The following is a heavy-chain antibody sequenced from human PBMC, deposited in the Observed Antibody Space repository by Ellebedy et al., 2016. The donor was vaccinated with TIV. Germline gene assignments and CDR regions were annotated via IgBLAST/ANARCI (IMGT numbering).Heavy chain of an antibody. CDR1: GGSISSYY. J-gene: IGHJ4*02. V-gene: IGHV4-4*07. CDR3: ARGGVLRYFDWLLPPDY. CDR2: IYTSGST. Sequence: SETLSLTXTVSGGSISSYYWSWIRQPAGKGLEWIGRIYTSGSTNYNPSLKSRVTISVDTSKNQFSLKLSSVTAADTAVYYCARGGVLRYFDWLLPPDYWGQGTLVTVSS. D-gene: IGHD3-9*01.